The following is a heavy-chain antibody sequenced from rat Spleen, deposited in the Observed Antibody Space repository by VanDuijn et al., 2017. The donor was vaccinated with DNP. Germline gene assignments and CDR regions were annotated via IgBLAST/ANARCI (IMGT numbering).Heavy chain of an antibody. V-gene: IGHV5-17*01. CDR3: ASRPPPTRGPFDY. D-gene: IGHD1-4*01. CDR1: GFTFSDYG. J-gene: IGHJ2*01. Sequence: EVQLVESGGGLVQPGRSLKFSCAASGFTFSDYGMAWVRQAPTKGLEWVATISYAGSSTYYRDSGKGRFTISRDNAKSTLYLQMDSLRSEDTATYYCASRPPPTRGPFDYWGQGVLVTVSS. CDR2: ISYAGSST.